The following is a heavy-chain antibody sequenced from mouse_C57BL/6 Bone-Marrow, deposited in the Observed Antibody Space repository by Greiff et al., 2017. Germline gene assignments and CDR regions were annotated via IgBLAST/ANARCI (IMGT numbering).Heavy chain of an antibody. V-gene: IGHV7-1*01. CDR1: GFTFSDFY. CDR3: ARDAEHGYFDV. Sequence: EVQLVESGGGLVQSGRSLRLSCATSGFTFSDFYMEWVRQAPGKGLEWIAASRNKANDYTTEYSASVKGRFIVSRDTSQSILYLQMNALRAEDTAIYYCARDAEHGYFDVWGTGTTVTVSS. J-gene: IGHJ1*03. CDR2: SRNKANDYTT.